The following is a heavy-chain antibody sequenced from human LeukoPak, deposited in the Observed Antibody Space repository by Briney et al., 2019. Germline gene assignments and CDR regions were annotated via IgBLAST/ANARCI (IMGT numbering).Heavy chain of an antibody. CDR1: GGSISSYF. Sequence: SETLSLTCTVSGGSISSYFWSWIRQSPGKGLEWIGYLLYTGSTNYNPSLRSRVSMSVDTSQNQFSLNLNSVTAADTAIYYCLPGTGVVTPGITYNMDVWAKGTTVIVSS. CDR2: LLYTGST. CDR3: LPGTGVVTPGITYNMDV. J-gene: IGHJ6*03. D-gene: IGHD4-23*01. V-gene: IGHV4-59*01.